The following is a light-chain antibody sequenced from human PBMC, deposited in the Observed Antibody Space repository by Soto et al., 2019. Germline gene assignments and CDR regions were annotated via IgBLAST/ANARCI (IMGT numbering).Light chain of an antibody. CDR2: ANN. J-gene: IGLJ2*01. CDR3: QSYDSSLSAVV. CDR1: SSNIGAGYD. Sequence: QSALTQPPSVSGAPGQRVTIPCTGSSSNIGAGYDVHWYQHLTGTAPKLLIYANNNRPSGVPGRFSGSKSGTSASLAITGLQAEDEADYYCQSYDSSLSAVVFGGGTKLTVL. V-gene: IGLV1-40*01.